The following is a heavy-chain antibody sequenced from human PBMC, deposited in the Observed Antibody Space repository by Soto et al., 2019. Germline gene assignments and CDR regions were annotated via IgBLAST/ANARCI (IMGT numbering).Heavy chain of an antibody. CDR3: ARHYGSGSYYYYYYGMDV. D-gene: IGHD3-10*01. Sequence: SVKVSCKASGGTFSSYAISWVRQAPGQGLEWMGGIIPILGIANYAQKFQGRVTITADKSTSTAYMELSSLRSEDTAVYYCARHYGSGSYYYYYYGMDVWGQGTTVTVSS. CDR1: GGTFSSYA. CDR2: IIPILGIA. J-gene: IGHJ6*02. V-gene: IGHV1-69*10.